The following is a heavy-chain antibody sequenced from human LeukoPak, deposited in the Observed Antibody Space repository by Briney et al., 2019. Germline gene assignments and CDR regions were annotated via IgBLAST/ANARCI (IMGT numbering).Heavy chain of an antibody. V-gene: IGHV3-7*05. CDR1: GFTFSIYW. CDR3: ASVYGMDV. J-gene: IGHJ6*02. Sequence: PGGSLRLSCEASGFTFSIYWMSWVRQAPGKGLEWVANIKQEGSEKYYVDSVKGRFTISRDNAKNSLYLQMNSLRAEDTAVYYCASVYGMDVWGQGTTVTVPS. CDR2: IKQEGSEK.